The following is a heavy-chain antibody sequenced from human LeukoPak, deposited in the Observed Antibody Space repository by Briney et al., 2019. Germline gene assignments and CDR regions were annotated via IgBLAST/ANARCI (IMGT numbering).Heavy chain of an antibody. CDR1: GFTFSSYW. J-gene: IGHJ4*02. Sequence: GGSLRLSCAASGFTFSSYWMSWVRQAPGKGLEWVANIKQDGSEKHYVDSVKGRFTISRDNARNSLHLQMNSLRAEDTAVYYCGRGAYHSSSDYWGQGTLVTVSS. V-gene: IGHV3-7*05. CDR3: GRGAYHSSSDY. D-gene: IGHD6-6*01. CDR2: IKQDGSEK.